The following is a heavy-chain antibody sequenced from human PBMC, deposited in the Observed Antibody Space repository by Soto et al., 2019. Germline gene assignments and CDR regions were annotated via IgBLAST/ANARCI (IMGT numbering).Heavy chain of an antibody. CDR2: MSHDGANK. V-gene: IGHV3-30*18. CDR3: PKQGRGSSTSCSRCYGLDL. D-gene: IGHD2-2*01. Sequence: EVTLRLSGAASGFSFSTYGMHWVRQATGKGLEWVAAMSHDGANKYYGGSVKGRFTISRDNSKNTLYLEMDSLRPDDTAVYSCPKQGRGSSTSCSRCYGLDLWGQGTPVPVSS. CDR1: GFSFSTYG. J-gene: IGHJ6*02.